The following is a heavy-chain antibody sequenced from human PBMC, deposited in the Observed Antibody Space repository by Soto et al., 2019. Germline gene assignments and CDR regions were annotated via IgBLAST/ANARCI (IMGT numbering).Heavy chain of an antibody. V-gene: IGHV5-51*01. CDR1: GYSFTSDW. J-gene: IGHJ2*01. D-gene: IGHD1-26*01. CDR2: IYPGDSDT. CDR3: ARSYSGSYLPYWYFDL. Sequence: GESLKISCKGSGYSFTSDWIGWVRQMAVKGLEWMGIIYPGDSDTRYSPSFQGQVTISADKSISTAYLQWSSLKASDTAMYYCARSYSGSYLPYWYFDLWGRGTLVTVSS.